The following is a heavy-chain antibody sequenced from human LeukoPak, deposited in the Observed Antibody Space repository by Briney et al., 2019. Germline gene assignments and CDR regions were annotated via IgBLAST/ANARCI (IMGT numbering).Heavy chain of an antibody. J-gene: IGHJ1*01. CDR3: ARYYYDSSRYYVSK. CDR1: GGSFLGYY. CDR2: IDHSGST. D-gene: IGHD3-22*01. V-gene: IGHV4-34*01. Sequence: SETLSLTHAVCGGSFLGYYWSWIRQPPGKGLEWIGEIDHSGSTNYNPSLKSRVTISVDTSKNQFSLKLSSVTAADTAVYYCARYYYDSSRYYVSKWVQASLVTVSS.